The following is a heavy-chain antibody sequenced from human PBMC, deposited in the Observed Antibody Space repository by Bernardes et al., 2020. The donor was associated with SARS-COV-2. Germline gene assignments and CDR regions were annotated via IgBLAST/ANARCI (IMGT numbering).Heavy chain of an antibody. D-gene: IGHD3-3*01. J-gene: IGHJ6*02. V-gene: IGHV3-30*03. CDR1: GFTFSSYG. CDR2: ISYDGSNK. CDR3: ARDRGYYDFWGGYLGEPGLISYYYDCGMDV. Sequence: GGSLRLSCAASGFTFSSYGMHWVRQAPGKGLEWVAVISYDGSNKYYADSVKGRFTISRDNSKNTLYLQMNSLRAEDTAVYYCARDRGYYDFWGGYLGEPGLISYYYDCGMDVWGQGTTVTVSS.